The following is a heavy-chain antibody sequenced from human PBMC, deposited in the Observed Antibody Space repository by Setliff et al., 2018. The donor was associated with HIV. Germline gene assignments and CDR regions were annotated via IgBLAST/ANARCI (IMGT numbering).Heavy chain of an antibody. CDR1: GYSISSGFY. CDR2: IYHSGST. D-gene: IGHD2-2*01. CDR3: ARQFCTATSCSWPFDY. J-gene: IGHJ4*02. V-gene: IGHV4-38-2*01. Sequence: SETLSLTCAVSGYSISSGFYWGWIRQPPGKGLEWIGSIYHSGSTYYNPSLKSRVTISVDTSKNQFSLNLSPVTAADAGVYYCARQFCTATSCSWPFDYWGQGTLVTSPQ.